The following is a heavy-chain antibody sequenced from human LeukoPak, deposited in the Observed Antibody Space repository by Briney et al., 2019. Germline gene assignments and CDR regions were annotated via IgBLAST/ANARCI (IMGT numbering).Heavy chain of an antibody. CDR2: IYYSGST. J-gene: IGHJ2*01. CDR1: GGSISSYY. Sequence: PSETLSLTCTVSGGSISSYYWSWIRQPPGKGLEWIGYIYYSGSTNYNPSLKSRVTISVDTSKNQFYLKLSSVTAADTAVYYCARDGGIYCSGGSCYYGWYFDLWGRGTLVTVSS. CDR3: ARDGGIYCSGGSCYYGWYFDL. V-gene: IGHV4-59*01. D-gene: IGHD2-15*01.